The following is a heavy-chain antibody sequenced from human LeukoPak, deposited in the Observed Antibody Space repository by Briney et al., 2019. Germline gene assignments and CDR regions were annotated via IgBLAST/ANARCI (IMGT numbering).Heavy chain of an antibody. CDR1: GNTFTRYF. CDR3: AEEATLKRGWFDS. V-gene: IGHV1-2*02. D-gene: IGHD5-24*01. CDR2: VKDHRGAT. Sequence: GAAVKVSCLACGNTFTRYFMHWLGPAAGQGRAWMGCVKDHRGATNYAQNFQGRVTMTRVTPESAAFMGRSSVRSDDTAVYYCAEEATLKRGWFDSWGQRTLVTVSS. J-gene: IGHJ5*01.